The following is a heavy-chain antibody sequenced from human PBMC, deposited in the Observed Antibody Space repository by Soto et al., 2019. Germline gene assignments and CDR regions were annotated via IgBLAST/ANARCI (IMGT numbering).Heavy chain of an antibody. CDR1: GGSISSSSYY. J-gene: IGHJ4*02. V-gene: IGHV4-39*01. D-gene: IGHD4-17*01. CDR3: ASSDYGDTEVTLNFDY. Sequence: TSETLSLTCTVSGGSISSSSYYWGWIRQPPGKGLEWIGSIYYSGSTYYNPSLKSRVTISVDTSKNQFSLKLSSVTAADTAVYYCASSDYGDTEVTLNFDYWGQGTLVTVSS. CDR2: IYYSGST.